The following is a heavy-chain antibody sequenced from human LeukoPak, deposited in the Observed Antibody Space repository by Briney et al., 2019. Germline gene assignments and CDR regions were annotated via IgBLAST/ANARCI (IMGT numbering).Heavy chain of an antibody. CDR2: INNDGRST. D-gene: IGHD6-19*01. V-gene: IGHV3-23*01. J-gene: IGHJ4*02. CDR1: GFTFSSYA. Sequence: GGSLRLSCAASGFTFSSYAMSWVRQAPGKGLDRVLSINNDGRSTYFADSVKGRFTISRDNSKNTLYLQMNSLRAEDTAVYYCAKDRYSSGWSDYFDYWGQGALVTVSS. CDR3: AKDRYSSGWSDYFDY.